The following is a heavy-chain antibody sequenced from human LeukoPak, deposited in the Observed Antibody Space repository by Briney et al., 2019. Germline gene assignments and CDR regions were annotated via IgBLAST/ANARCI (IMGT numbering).Heavy chain of an antibody. V-gene: IGHV1-69*06. CDR3: AKDYSSRWYYMDV. D-gene: IGHD6-13*01. J-gene: IGHJ6*03. Sequence: ASVKVSCKASGGTFSSYAISWVRQAPGQGLEWMGGIIPIFGTANYAQKFQGRVTITADKSTSTAYMELSSLRSEDTAVYYCAKDYSSRWYYMDVWGKGTTVTVSS. CDR1: GGTFSSYA. CDR2: IIPIFGTA.